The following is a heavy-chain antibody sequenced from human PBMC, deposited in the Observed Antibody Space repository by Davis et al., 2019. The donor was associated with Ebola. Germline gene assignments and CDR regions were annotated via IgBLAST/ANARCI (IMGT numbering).Heavy chain of an antibody. V-gene: IGHV3-48*02. D-gene: IGHD4-17*01. Sequence: GESLKISCAASGFTFSSYSMNWVRPAPGKGLEWLSYISSGGSTIYYADSVKDRFTISRDNAKNSLYLEMNSLRDEDTAVYYCARDSYGDYAIDYWGQGTLVTVSS. CDR1: GFTFSSYS. CDR2: ISSGGSTI. CDR3: ARDSYGDYAIDY. J-gene: IGHJ4*02.